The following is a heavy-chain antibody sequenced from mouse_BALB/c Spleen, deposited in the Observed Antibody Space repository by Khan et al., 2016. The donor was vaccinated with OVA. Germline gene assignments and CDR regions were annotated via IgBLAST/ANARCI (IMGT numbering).Heavy chain of an antibody. V-gene: IGHV1-4*01. CDR2: INPSNGYT. CDR1: GYTFTSYT. Sequence: VKLLESGAELARPGASVKMSCKASGYTFTSYTIHWIKKRPGQGLEWIGYINPSNGYTNYNQKFKDKATLNTDKSSTTAYLQLSSLTSDDSAVYNCVRDGAYHRNDGWFAYWGQGTLVTVSA. CDR3: VRDGAYHRNDGWFAY. J-gene: IGHJ3*01. D-gene: IGHD2-14*01.